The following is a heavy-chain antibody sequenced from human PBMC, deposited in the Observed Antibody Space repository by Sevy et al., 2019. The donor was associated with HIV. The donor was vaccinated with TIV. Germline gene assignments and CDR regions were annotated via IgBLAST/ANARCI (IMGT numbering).Heavy chain of an antibody. CDR1: GFPVSSSY. J-gene: IGHJ6*02. CDR2: FYTGSKT. Sequence: GGSLRLSCAVSGFPVSSSYMNWVRQAPGKGLEWVSVFYTGSKTDYADSVKGRFTMSRDNSKNTLYLQMNGLRAEDTDVYYCARDKNAYYYGLDVWGQWTTVTVSS. CDR3: ARDKNAYYYGLDV. V-gene: IGHV3-53*01.